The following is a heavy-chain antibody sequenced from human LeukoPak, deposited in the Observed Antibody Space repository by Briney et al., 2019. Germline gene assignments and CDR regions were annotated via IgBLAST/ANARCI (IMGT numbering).Heavy chain of an antibody. CDR1: RGSINYFY. CDR2: IYYTGAT. Sequence: SETLSLTCTVSRGSINYFYWSWIRQPPGKGLGFIAHIYYTGATDYNRSLQSRVSISVDTAKNQLSLRLNSVTAADTAVYYCARWNEGLDYWGQGTLVTVSS. CDR3: ARWNEGLDY. J-gene: IGHJ4*02. V-gene: IGHV4-59*08. D-gene: IGHD1-1*01.